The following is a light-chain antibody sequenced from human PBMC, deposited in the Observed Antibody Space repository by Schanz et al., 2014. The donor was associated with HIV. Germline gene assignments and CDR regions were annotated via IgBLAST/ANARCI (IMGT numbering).Light chain of an antibody. V-gene: IGLV2-14*01. CDR3: SSFTTSNTLI. CDR2: DVS. Sequence: QSALTQPASVSGSPGQSITISCTGTSSDVGGYNYVSWYQQHPGKAPKLMIYDVSNRPSGFSNRFSGSKSANTASLTISGLQPEDEAHYYCSSFTTSNTLIFGGGTKLTVL. J-gene: IGLJ2*01. CDR1: SSDVGGYNY.